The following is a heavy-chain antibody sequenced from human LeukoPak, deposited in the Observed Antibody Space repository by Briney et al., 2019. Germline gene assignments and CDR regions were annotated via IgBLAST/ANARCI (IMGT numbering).Heavy chain of an antibody. V-gene: IGHV3-30*18. CDR2: ISYDGSNK. J-gene: IGHJ4*02. CDR1: GFTFSNYD. D-gene: IGHD1-26*01. CDR3: AKDIRGGSYLVGFDY. Sequence: GGSLRLSCAASGFTFSNYDMHWVRQAPGKGLEWVAVISYDGSNKYYADSVKGRFTISRDNSKNTLYLQMSSLRADDTAVYFCAKDIRGGSYLVGFDYWGQGTLVTVSS.